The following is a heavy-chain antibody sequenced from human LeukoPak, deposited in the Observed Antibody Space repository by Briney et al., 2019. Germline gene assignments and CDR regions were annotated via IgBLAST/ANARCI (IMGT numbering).Heavy chain of an antibody. CDR2: IYYTGST. CDR3: ARHLGAAGVLRFDP. Sequence: SETLSLTCAVYGGSFSGYYWSWIRQPPGKGLEWIGYIYYTGSTNYNPSLKSRATMLIDTSKNHFSLTLTSVTAADTAVYYCARHLGAAGVLRFDPWGQGTLVTVSS. CDR1: GGSFSGYY. J-gene: IGHJ5*02. V-gene: IGHV4-59*08. D-gene: IGHD3-3*01.